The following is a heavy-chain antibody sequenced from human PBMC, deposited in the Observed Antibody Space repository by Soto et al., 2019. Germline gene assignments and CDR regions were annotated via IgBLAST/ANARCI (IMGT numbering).Heavy chain of an antibody. Sequence: QVQLVQSGAEVKKPGASVKVSCKASGYTFTSYAMHWVRQAPGQRLEWMGWINPGNGNTKYSQNFQGRVTSTRATSARTAYMELSSLRSEDTAVYYCARDPSGYYGMDVWGQGTTVTVSS. D-gene: IGHD3-10*01. J-gene: IGHJ6*02. CDR2: INPGNGNT. CDR1: GYTFTSYA. CDR3: ARDPSGYYGMDV. V-gene: IGHV1-3*01.